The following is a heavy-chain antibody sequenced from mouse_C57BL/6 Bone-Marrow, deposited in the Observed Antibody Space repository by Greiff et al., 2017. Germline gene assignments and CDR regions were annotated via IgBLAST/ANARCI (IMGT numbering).Heavy chain of an antibody. J-gene: IGHJ4*01. Sequence: ESGPGLVKPSQSLSLTCSVTGYSITSGYYWNWIRQFPGNKLEWMGYISYDGSNNYNPSLKNRISITRDTSKNQFFLKLNSVTTEDTATYYCARCDGYYFYYAMDYWGQGTSVTVSS. D-gene: IGHD2-3*01. CDR2: ISYDGSN. CDR3: ARCDGYYFYYAMDY. V-gene: IGHV3-6*01. CDR1: GYSITSGYY.